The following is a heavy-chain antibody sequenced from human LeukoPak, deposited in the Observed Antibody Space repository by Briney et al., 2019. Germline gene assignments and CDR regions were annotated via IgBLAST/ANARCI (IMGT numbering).Heavy chain of an antibody. J-gene: IGHJ5*02. CDR2: ISSSSSYI. V-gene: IGHV3-21*01. CDR1: GFTFSSYS. D-gene: IGHD2-2*01. CDR3: ARAYQLLNNWFDP. Sequence: GGSLRLSCAASGFTFSSYSMNWVRQAPGKGLEWVSSISSSSSYIYYADSVKGRFTTSRDNAKNSLYLQMNSLRAEDTAVYYCARAYQLLNNWFDPWGQGTLVTVSS.